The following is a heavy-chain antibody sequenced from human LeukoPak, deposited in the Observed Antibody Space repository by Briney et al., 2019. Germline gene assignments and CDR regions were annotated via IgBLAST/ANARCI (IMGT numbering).Heavy chain of an antibody. D-gene: IGHD4-17*01. CDR2: IRYDGSNK. J-gene: IGHJ4*02. CDR1: GFTFSSYG. CDR3: ASVPRGVYGDYAFDY. V-gene: IGHV3-30*02. Sequence: GGSLRLSCAASGFTFSSYGMHWVRQAPGKGLEWVAFIRYDGSNKHYADSVKGRFTISRDNSKNTLYLQMNSLRAEDTAVYYCASVPRGVYGDYAFDYWGQGTLVTVSS.